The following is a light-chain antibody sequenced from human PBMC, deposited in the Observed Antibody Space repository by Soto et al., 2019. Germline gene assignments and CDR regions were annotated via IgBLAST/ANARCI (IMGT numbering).Light chain of an antibody. V-gene: IGKV3-20*01. J-gene: IGKJ1*01. CDR2: GAS. CDR3: QQYGSSGT. CDR1: QSISRY. Sequence: IVLTQSPGTLSLSPGERTTLSCRASQSISRYLAWYQQKPGQGPRLLIYGASSRATGIPDRVSGSGSGTDFTLTISRLEPEDFAVYYCQQYGSSGTFGQGTKVDIK.